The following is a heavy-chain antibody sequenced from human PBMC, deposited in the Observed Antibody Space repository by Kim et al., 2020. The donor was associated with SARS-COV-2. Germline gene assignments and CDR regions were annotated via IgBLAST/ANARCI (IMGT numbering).Heavy chain of an antibody. D-gene: IGHD3-10*01. Sequence: GGSLRLSCAASGFTFSSYAMNWVRQAPGKGLEWVAAISNSAKNIYYADSVKGRFTVSRDNAENTVYLQMNGLRADDTGVYFCARDLGSGALRLGCGYWGQGTRVSAAS. CDR2: ISNSAKNI. CDR3: ARDLGSGALRLGCGY. J-gene: IGHJ4*02. V-gene: IGHV3-21*01. CDR1: GFTFSSYA.